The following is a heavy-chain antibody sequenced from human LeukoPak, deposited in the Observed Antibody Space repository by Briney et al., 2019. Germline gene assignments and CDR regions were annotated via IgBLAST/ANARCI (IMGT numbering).Heavy chain of an antibody. D-gene: IGHD1-14*01. Sequence: GGSLRLSCAASGFTFSNYSMNWVRQAPGKGLEWVSSIGTTGSYIFYADSVKGRFTISRDNAKNTLYLQMNSLRAEDTAVYYCARDYTGNFDYWGQGTLVTVSS. CDR1: GFTFSNYS. J-gene: IGHJ4*02. V-gene: IGHV3-21*01. CDR3: ARDYTGNFDY. CDR2: IGTTGSYI.